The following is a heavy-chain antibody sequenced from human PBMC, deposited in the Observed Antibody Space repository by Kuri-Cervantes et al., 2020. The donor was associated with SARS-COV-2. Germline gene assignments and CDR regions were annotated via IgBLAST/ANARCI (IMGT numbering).Heavy chain of an antibody. D-gene: IGHD3-10*01. Sequence: GRSLRLSCAASGFTFSIYAVSWVRKAPGKGLEWVAGIRGSGAVTYYTDSLRGRLTISRDHSKNTVILQMTSLRAEDEAVYFYANDWSGTSGAGSPVFDYWGQGTLVTVSS. CDR3: ANDWSGTSGAGSPVFDY. V-gene: IGHV3-23*01. CDR2: IRGSGAVT. J-gene: IGHJ4*02. CDR1: GFTFSIYA.